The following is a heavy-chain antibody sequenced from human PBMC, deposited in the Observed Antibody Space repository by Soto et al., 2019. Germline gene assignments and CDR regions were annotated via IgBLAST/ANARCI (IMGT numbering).Heavy chain of an antibody. CDR3: ASTYCTNGLCYVGYFDY. CDR2: IYYSGST. J-gene: IGHJ4*02. Sequence: QLQLQESGPGLVKPSETLSLTCTVSGGSISSSRYYWGWIRQPPGKGLEWIGSIYYSGSTYYNPSLRSRVTISVDTSKNQFSLKLSSVTAADTAVYYCASTYCTNGLCYVGYFDYWGQGTLVTVSS. CDR1: GGSISSSRYY. V-gene: IGHV4-39*01. D-gene: IGHD2-8*01.